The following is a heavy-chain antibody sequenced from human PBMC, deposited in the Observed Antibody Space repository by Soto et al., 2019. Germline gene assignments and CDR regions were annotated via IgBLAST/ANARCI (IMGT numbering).Heavy chain of an antibody. Sequence: SVKVSCKVSGGTFSSYAISWVRQAPGQGLEWMGGIIPIFGTANYAQKFQGRVTITADESTSTAYMELSSLRSEDTAVYYCARCDYDFWSGYYFGYYYGMDVWGQGTTVTVS. V-gene: IGHV1-69*13. J-gene: IGHJ6*02. CDR3: ARCDYDFWSGYYFGYYYGMDV. CDR2: IIPIFGTA. CDR1: GGTFSSYA. D-gene: IGHD3-3*01.